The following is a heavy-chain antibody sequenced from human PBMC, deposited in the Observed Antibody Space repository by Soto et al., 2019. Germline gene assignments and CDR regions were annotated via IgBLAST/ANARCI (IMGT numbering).Heavy chain of an antibody. CDR1: GGSISSYY. Sequence: QVQLQESGPGLVKPSETLSLTCTVSGGSISSYYWSWIRQPQGKGLEWIGYIYYSGSTNYNPSLKSRVTISVDTSKNQFSLKLSSVTAADTAVYYCARVGSGRFDPWGQGTLVTVSS. CDR2: IYYSGST. V-gene: IGHV4-59*01. D-gene: IGHD3-10*01. J-gene: IGHJ5*02. CDR3: ARVGSGRFDP.